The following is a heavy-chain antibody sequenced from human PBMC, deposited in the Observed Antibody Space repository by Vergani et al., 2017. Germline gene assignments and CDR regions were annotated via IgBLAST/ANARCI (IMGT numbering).Heavy chain of an antibody. CDR3: ARHGYCSSTSCPNDAFDI. J-gene: IGHJ3*02. CDR1: GGSISSGSYY. Sequence: QVQLQESGPGLVKPSQTLSLTCTVSGGSISSGSYYWSWIRQPAGKGLEWIGRIYTSGSTIYNPSLKSRVTISVDTSKNQFSLKLSSVTAADTAVYYCARHGYCSSTSCPNDAFDIWGQGTMVTVSS. CDR2: IYTSGST. V-gene: IGHV4-61*02. D-gene: IGHD2-2*03.